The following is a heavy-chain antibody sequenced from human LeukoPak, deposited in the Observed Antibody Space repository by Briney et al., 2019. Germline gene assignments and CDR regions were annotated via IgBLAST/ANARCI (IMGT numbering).Heavy chain of an antibody. V-gene: IGHV3-21*01. D-gene: IGHD2-21*02. CDR3: ARGYCGGDCYGD. J-gene: IGHJ1*01. CDR1: GIIFRDAW. CDR2: IDGSSSHI. Sequence: PGGSLRLSCVVSGIIFRDAWMNWVRQAPGKGLEWVSSIDGSSSHIYYADSVKGRFTISRDNTKSSLYLQMNSLRVEDMAVYYCARGYCGGDCYGDWGQGTLVTVSS.